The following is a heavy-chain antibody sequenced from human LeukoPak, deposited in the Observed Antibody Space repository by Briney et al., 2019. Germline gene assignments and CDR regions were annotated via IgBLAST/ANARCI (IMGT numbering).Heavy chain of an antibody. CDR1: GYSISSDYY. J-gene: IGHJ4*02. CDR2: IYHSGST. Sequence: SETLSLTCAVSGYSISSDYYWGWIRQPPGKGLEWIGSIYHSGSTYYNPSLKSRVTISVDTSKNQFSLKLSSVTAADTAVYYCASILVRGVIYYWGQGTLVTVSS. D-gene: IGHD3-10*01. V-gene: IGHV4-38-2*01. CDR3: ASILVRGVIYY.